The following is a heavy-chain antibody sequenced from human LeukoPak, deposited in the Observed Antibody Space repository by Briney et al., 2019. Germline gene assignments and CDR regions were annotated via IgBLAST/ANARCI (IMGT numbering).Heavy chain of an antibody. CDR3: ARDLYGSGWYGSYYYYGMDV. Sequence: SETLSLTCTVSGGSISSYYRSWIRQPPGKGLEWIGYIYYSGSTNYNPSLKSRVTISVDTSKNQFSLKLSSVTAADTAVYYCARDLYGSGWYGSYYYYGMDVWGQGTTVTVSS. CDR2: IYYSGST. D-gene: IGHD6-19*01. J-gene: IGHJ6*02. V-gene: IGHV4-59*01. CDR1: GGSISSYY.